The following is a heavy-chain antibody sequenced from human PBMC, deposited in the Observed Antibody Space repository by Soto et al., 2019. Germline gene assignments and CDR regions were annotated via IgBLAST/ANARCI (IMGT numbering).Heavy chain of an antibody. D-gene: IGHD5-18*01. CDR1: GFTFSSYA. CDR3: AQVRDTTMDMNCDY. CDR2: FDNSDGRT. J-gene: IGHJ4*02. V-gene: IGHV3-23*01. Sequence: EVQLLESGGGLVQPGGSLRLSCAASGFTFSSYAMNWVRQAPGKGLEWVSTFDNSDGRTYYSDSVNGRFTISRDNSKNTLFLQMYSLRLEDTAVYYCAQVRDTTMDMNCDYWGQGTMVTVSS.